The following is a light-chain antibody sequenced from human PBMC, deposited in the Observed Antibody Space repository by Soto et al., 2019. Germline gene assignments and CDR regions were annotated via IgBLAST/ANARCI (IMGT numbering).Light chain of an antibody. Sequence: EIVMTQSPATLSVSPGERATLSCRASQSVNINLAWYQQKPGQAPRLLIFGASSRANGIPARFSGTGSGTEFTLTISKLQTEDFGVYYCQQYDNWWTFGQGTKVDIK. V-gene: IGKV3-15*01. CDR1: QSVNIN. CDR2: GAS. CDR3: QQYDNWWT. J-gene: IGKJ1*01.